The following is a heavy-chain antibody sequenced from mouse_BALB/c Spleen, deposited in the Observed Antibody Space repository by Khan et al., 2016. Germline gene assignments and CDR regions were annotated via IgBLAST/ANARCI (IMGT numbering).Heavy chain of an antibody. CDR1: GFAFSRYW. CDR3: ASTCWYFDV. CDR2: INPDSSTI. V-gene: IGHV4-1*02. Sequence: EVKLLESGGGLVQPGGSLKLSCAASGFAFSRYWMSWVRQAPGKGLEWIGEINPDSSTINYTPSLKDKFIISRDNANNTLYLQLSKVRSEDTALYYCASTCWYFDVWGAGTTVTVSS. J-gene: IGHJ1*01.